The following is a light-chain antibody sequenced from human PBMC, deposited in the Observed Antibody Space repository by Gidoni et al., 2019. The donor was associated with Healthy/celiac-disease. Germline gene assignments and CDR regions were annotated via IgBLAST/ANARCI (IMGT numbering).Light chain of an antibody. Sequence: AIRMTQSPSSFSASTGDRVTITCRASQGISRYLAWYQQKPGKAPTLLIYAASTLQSGVPSRFSGSGSGTDFTLTISCLQSEDFATYYCQQYYSYPCSFGQGTKLEIK. CDR1: QGISRY. J-gene: IGKJ2*04. V-gene: IGKV1-8*01. CDR2: AAS. CDR3: QQYYSYPCS.